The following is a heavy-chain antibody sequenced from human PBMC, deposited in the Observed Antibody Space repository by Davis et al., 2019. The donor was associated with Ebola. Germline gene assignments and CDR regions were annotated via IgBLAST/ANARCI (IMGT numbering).Heavy chain of an antibody. CDR3: ARGTAMVD. CDR1: GFTFSTYS. J-gene: IGHJ4*02. Sequence: GGSLRLSCAASGFTFSTYSMSWVRQAPGKALEWVSSISSDSDYIYYADSAKGRFTISRDNAKNSLFLQMNSLRAEDTAVYYCARGTAMVDWGQGTLVTVSS. CDR2: ISSDSDYI. D-gene: IGHD5-18*01. V-gene: IGHV3-21*01.